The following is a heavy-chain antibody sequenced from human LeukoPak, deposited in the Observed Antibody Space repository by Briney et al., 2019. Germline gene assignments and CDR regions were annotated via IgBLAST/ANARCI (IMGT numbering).Heavy chain of an antibody. CDR3: AKEGGYSYGDAPLHFDY. J-gene: IGHJ4*02. V-gene: IGHV4-59*12. Sequence: SETLSLTCTVSGGSMSSFYWNWIRQPPGKGLEWIGYIFYSGSTTYNPSLKRRVTISVDTSKNQFSLKLSSVTAADTVVYYCAKEGGYSYGDAPLHFDYWGQGTLVTVSS. D-gene: IGHD5-18*01. CDR2: IFYSGST. CDR1: GGSMSSFY.